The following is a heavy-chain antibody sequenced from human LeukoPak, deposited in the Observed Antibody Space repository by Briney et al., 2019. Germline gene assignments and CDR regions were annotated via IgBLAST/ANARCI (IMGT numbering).Heavy chain of an antibody. Sequence: SESLSLTCAVYGGSFSGYYWSWIRQPPGKGLEWIGEINHSGSANYNPSLKSRVTISVDTSKNQFSLKLSSVTAADTAVYYCASVYDSSGYYPFWGQGTLVTVSS. D-gene: IGHD3-22*01. J-gene: IGHJ4*02. V-gene: IGHV4-34*01. CDR2: INHSGSA. CDR1: GGSFSGYY. CDR3: ASVYDSSGYYPF.